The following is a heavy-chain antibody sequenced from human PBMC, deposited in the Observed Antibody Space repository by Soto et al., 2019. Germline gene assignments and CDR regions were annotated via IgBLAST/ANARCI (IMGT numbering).Heavy chain of an antibody. Sequence: GGSLRLSCTASEFTFSNYAVTWVRQAPGKGLEWVSSIGADINYIYYADSVKGRFTISRDKSKNTVFLQMNSLRADGTAVYYCAKDPNGDYVGALASWGQGTLVTVSS. V-gene: IGHV3-23*01. J-gene: IGHJ4*02. D-gene: IGHD4-17*01. CDR3: AKDPNGDYVGALAS. CDR1: EFTFSNYA. CDR2: IGADINYI.